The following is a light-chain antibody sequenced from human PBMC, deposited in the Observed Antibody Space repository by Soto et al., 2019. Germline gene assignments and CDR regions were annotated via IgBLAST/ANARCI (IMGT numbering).Light chain of an antibody. CDR2: EVS. CDR1: SSDVGGYNF. V-gene: IGLV2-8*01. J-gene: IGLJ2*01. CDR3: SSYAGGNIVV. Sequence: QSALTQPPSASGSPGQSVTISCTGTSSDVGGYNFVSWYQQHPGKAPKLMIYEVSERPSGVPDRFSGSKSGNTASLTVSGLQAEDEADYYCSSYAGGNIVVFGGGTQLTVL.